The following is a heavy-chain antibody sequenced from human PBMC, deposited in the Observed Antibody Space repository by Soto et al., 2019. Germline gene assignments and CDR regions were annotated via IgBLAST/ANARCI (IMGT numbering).Heavy chain of an antibody. J-gene: IGHJ6*02. D-gene: IGHD5-12*01. Sequence: ASVKVSCKASGYTFTGYYMHWVRQAPGQGLEWMGWINPNSGGTNYAQKFQGWVTMTRDTSISTAYMELSRLRSDDTAVYYCAREMRSGYVREYYYYYGMDVWGQGTTVTVSS. V-gene: IGHV1-2*04. CDR2: INPNSGGT. CDR3: AREMRSGYVREYYYYYGMDV. CDR1: GYTFTGYY.